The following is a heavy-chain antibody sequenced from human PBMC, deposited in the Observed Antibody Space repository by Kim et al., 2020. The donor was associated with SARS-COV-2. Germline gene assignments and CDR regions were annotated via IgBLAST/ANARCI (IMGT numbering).Heavy chain of an antibody. V-gene: IGHV3-23*01. CDR2: ISRSGDST. CDR1: GFTFSNCD. Sequence: GGSLRLSCAASGFTFSNCDMSWVRQAPGKGLEWVSGISRSGDSTHYADSVKGRFTVSRDNSKSTLYLQMNSLRAEDTAVYYCAKRNWDDGGGYWGQGTLV. D-gene: IGHD1-1*01. J-gene: IGHJ4*02. CDR3: AKRNWDDGGGY.